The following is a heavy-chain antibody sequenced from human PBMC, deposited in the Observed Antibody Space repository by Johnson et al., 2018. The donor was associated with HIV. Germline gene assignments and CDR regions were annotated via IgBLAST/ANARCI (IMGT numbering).Heavy chain of an antibody. D-gene: IGHD2-15*01. J-gene: IGHJ3*02. Sequence: QVQLVESGGGVVQPGGSLRLSCAASGFTFSSYAMHWVRQAPGKGLEWVAFIRYDGSNKYYADSVKGRFTISRDNSKNTLYLQMNSLRAEDTAVYYCAKVLVAGDAFDIWGQGTMVTVSS. V-gene: IGHV3-30*02. CDR2: IRYDGSNK. CDR1: GFTFSSYA. CDR3: AKVLVAGDAFDI.